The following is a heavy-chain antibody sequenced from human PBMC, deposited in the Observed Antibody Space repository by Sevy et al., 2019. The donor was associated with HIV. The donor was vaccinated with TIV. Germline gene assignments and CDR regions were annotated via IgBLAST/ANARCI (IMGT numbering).Heavy chain of an antibody. CDR2: IKSKTDGGTT. D-gene: IGHD6-13*01. CDR3: TTDTYTSSWYTSFDY. Sequence: GGYLRLSCAASGFTFNNAWMNWVRQAPGKGLEWVVRIKSKTDGGTTDYAAPVKGRFTISRDDSKNTLYLQMNSLKTEDTAVYYCTTDTYTSSWYTSFDYWGQGTLVTVSS. CDR1: GFTFNNAW. J-gene: IGHJ4*02. V-gene: IGHV3-15*07.